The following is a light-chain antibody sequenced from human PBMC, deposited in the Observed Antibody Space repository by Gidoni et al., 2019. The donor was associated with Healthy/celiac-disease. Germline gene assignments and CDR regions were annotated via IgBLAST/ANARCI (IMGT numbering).Light chain of an antibody. CDR1: SSDVGSYNL. J-gene: IGLJ3*02. CDR2: EVT. CDR3: CSYAGSSTPWV. V-gene: IGLV2-23*02. Sequence: QSALTQPASVSRSPGQSITISCTGASSDVGSYNLVSWYQQHPGEAPKLMIYEVTKRPSGVSNRFSGSKSGNTASLTISGLQAEDEADYYCCSYAGSSTPWVFGGGTKLTVL.